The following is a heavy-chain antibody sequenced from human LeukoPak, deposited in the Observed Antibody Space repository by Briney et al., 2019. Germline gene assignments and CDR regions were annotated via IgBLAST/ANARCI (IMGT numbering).Heavy chain of an antibody. CDR2: INHSGST. V-gene: IGHV4-34*01. D-gene: IGHD3-3*01. CDR3: ARFWSGQKYYYYGMDV. CDR1: GGSFSGYY. Sequence: SETLSLTCAVYGGSFSGYYWSWIRQPPGKGLEWIGEINHSGSTNYNPSLKSRVTISVDTSKNQFSLKLSSVTAADTAVYYCARFWSGQKYYYYGMDVWGQGTTVTVSS. J-gene: IGHJ6*02.